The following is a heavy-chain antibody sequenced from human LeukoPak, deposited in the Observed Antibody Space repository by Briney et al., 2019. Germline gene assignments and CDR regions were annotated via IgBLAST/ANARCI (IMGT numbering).Heavy chain of an antibody. Sequence: ASVKVSCKASGYSFTSYGIRWVRQAPGQGLEWMGWISPYNGNTDYVQKFQGRVTMTTDTSTSTVYMVLRSLRSDDTAVYYCARVGPSSQPYYFDYWGQGTLVTVSS. V-gene: IGHV1-18*01. J-gene: IGHJ4*02. CDR1: GYSFTSYG. CDR3: ARVGPSSQPYYFDY. CDR2: ISPYNGNT.